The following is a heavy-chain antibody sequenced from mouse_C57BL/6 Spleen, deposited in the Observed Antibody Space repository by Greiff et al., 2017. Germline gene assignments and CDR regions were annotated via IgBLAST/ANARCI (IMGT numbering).Heavy chain of an antibody. CDR2: IDPENGDT. CDR3: TILVDY. J-gene: IGHJ2*01. Sequence: VQLKESGAELVRPGASVKLSCTASGFNFKDDYMHWVKQRPEQGLEWIGWIDPENGDTEYAAKFQGKATITADTSSNTAYLQLSSLTSEDTAVYYCTILVDYWGKGTTLTVSS. CDR1: GFNFKDDY. V-gene: IGHV14-4*01. D-gene: IGHD1-1*02.